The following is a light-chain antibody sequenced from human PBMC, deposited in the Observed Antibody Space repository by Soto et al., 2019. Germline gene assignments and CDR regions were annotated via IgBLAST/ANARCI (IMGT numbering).Light chain of an antibody. CDR3: LQDYNFPWT. CDR2: AAS. Sequence: AIQMTQSPSSLSASVGDRVTITCRASQGIRIDLGWYQQKPGKAPKLLIYAASTLQTGVPSRFNGSGSGTDFTLTISSLQPEDFATYYCLQDYNFPWTFGQGTKVDNK. V-gene: IGKV1-6*01. J-gene: IGKJ1*01. CDR1: QGIRID.